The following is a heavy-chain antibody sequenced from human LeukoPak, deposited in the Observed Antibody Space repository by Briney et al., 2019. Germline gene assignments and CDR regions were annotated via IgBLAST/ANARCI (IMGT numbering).Heavy chain of an antibody. V-gene: IGHV3-30-3*01. CDR1: GFTFSSYA. CDR2: ISYDGSNK. Sequence: GRSLRLSCAASGFTFSSYAMHWVRQAPGKGLEWVAVISYDGSNKYYADSVKGRFTISRDNSKNTLYLQMNSLRAEDTAVYFCTRDSALLGVAFDLWGQGTVVTVSS. J-gene: IGHJ3*01. CDR3: TRDSALLGVAFDL. D-gene: IGHD2-15*01.